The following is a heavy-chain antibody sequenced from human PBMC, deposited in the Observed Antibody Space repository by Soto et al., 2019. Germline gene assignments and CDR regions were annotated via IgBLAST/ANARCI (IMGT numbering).Heavy chain of an antibody. CDR3: TTESCSSTSCYGDYYYYGMDV. J-gene: IGHJ6*02. CDR2: IKSKTDGGTT. V-gene: IGHV3-15*01. Sequence: VGSLRLSCAASGFTVSSNYMSWVRQAPGKGLEWVGRIKSKTDGGTTDYAAPVKGRFTISRDDSKNTLYLQMNSLKTEDTAVYYCTTESCSSTSCYGDYYYYGMDVWGQGTTVTVSS. D-gene: IGHD2-2*01. CDR1: GFTVSSNY.